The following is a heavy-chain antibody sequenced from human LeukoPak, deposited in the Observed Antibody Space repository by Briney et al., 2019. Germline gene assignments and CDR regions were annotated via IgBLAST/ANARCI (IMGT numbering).Heavy chain of an antibody. V-gene: IGHV3-7*01. CDR2: LQQDECEK. D-gene: IGHD2-21*01. J-gene: IGHJ4*02. Sequence: GGPLSLPCAASTFSLKYYWMSWVRPAPGKGLAWVAYLQQDECEKDYVDSVKGRFTISRGNAQDSLYLQMDSLRVDDQAVYFCARIAGDTYYFDYWGQGTLVTVSS. CDR3: ARIAGDTYYFDY. CDR1: TFSLKYYW.